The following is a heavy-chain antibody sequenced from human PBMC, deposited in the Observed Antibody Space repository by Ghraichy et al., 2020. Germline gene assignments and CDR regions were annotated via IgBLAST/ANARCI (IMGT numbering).Heavy chain of an antibody. CDR3: ARDRGLRLGELSPPRVVDY. J-gene: IGHJ4*02. Sequence: SQTLSLTCAISGDSVSSNSAAWNWIRQSPSRGLEWPVRTYYRSKWYNDYAVSVKSRITINPDTSKNQFSLQLNSVTPEDTAVYYCARDRGLRLGELSPPRVVDYWGQGTLVTVSS. V-gene: IGHV6-1*01. D-gene: IGHD3-16*02. CDR1: GDSVSSNSAA. CDR2: TYYRSKWYN.